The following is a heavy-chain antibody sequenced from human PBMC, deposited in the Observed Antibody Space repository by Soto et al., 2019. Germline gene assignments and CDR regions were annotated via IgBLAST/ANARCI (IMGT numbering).Heavy chain of an antibody. Sequence: QVQLVQSGPEVKKPGASVTVSCKTSGYTFTDHGIDWVRQAPGQGLEWVGWVSSYNGNTNYAYNLKDRVIMTTDASTSTTYMELRGLRSDDTVVYYCAREVEGSYSPADFWGQGTPVTVSS. CDR1: GYTFTDHG. V-gene: IGHV1-18*01. CDR2: VSSYNGNT. D-gene: IGHD3-10*01. CDR3: AREVEGSYSPADF. J-gene: IGHJ4*02.